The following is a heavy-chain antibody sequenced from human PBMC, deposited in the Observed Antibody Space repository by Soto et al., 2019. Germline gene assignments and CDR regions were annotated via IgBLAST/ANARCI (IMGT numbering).Heavy chain of an antibody. Sequence: EVQLEESGRGLVQPGGSLRLSCAASGFTFNIYWMSWVRQAPEKGLEWVANINQDGSEKYYVDSVKGRFTISRDTAKNSLYLQMNGLRAEDTAVYYCARPRYCSSSSCFDYGMDVWGQGTTVTVSS. CDR2: INQDGSEK. CDR1: GFTFNIYW. V-gene: IGHV3-7*03. D-gene: IGHD2-2*01. J-gene: IGHJ6*02. CDR3: ARPRYCSSSSCFDYGMDV.